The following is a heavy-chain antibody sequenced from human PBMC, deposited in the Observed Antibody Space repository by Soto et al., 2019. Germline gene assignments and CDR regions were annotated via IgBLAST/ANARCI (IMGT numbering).Heavy chain of an antibody. CDR1: GVSISSGGYY. J-gene: IGHJ4*02. CDR3: ASVIGGDSEYGIDV. D-gene: IGHD2-21*02. V-gene: IGHV4-31*03. Sequence: PSETLSLTCTVSGVSISSGGYYWSWIRQHPGKGLEWIGNIYYSGRTYYNPPLKSRVILSVDTSKNHFSLTLRSVTAADSDMYCCASVIGGDSEYGIDVWGQGALVTVSS. CDR2: IYYSGRT.